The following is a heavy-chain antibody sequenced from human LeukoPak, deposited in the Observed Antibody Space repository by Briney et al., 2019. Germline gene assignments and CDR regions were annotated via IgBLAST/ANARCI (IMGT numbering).Heavy chain of an antibody. V-gene: IGHV4-59*08. D-gene: IGHD6-13*01. CDR3: ARIAAAGTGLVWYFDY. CDR1: GGSISSYY. Sequence: SETLSLTCTVSGGSISSYYWSWIRQPPGKGLEWIGYIYYSGSTYYNPSLKSRVTISVDTSKNQFSLKLSSVTAADTAVYYCARIAAAGTGLVWYFDYWGQGTLVTVSS. CDR2: IYYSGST. J-gene: IGHJ4*02.